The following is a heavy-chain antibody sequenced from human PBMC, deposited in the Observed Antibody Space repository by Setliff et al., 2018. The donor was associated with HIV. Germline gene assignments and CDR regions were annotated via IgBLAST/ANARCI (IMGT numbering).Heavy chain of an antibody. CDR1: GAPLSSYY. J-gene: IGHJ4*02. D-gene: IGHD5-12*01. Sequence: SETLSLTCTVSGAPLSSYYLNWIRQPPGKGLEWIGYIFYSGTTNYNPSLKSRVTMSVDASKNQFSLILSSVTAADTAVYYCARAPLEYSGYDYLRYFDYWGQGTLVTVSS. V-gene: IGHV4-59*01. CDR3: ARAPLEYSGYDYLRYFDY. CDR2: IFYSGTT.